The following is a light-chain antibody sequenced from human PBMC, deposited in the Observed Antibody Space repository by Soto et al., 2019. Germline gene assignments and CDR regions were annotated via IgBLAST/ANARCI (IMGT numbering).Light chain of an antibody. Sequence: QSALTQPASVSGSPGQSITISCTGTISVVGGYDYVSWYQQHPGKAPKLMIYDVSNRPSGVSNRFPGSKSGNTASLTISGLQADDEADYYCSSYTTSSTYVFGTGTKVTVL. CDR3: SSYTTSSTYV. J-gene: IGLJ1*01. V-gene: IGLV2-14*01. CDR2: DVS. CDR1: ISVVGGYDY.